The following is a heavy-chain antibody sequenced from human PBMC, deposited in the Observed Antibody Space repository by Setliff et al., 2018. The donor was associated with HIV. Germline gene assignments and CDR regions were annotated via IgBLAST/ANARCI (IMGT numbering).Heavy chain of an antibody. CDR3: ATRSAAAGSGPGAFDI. CDR2: FDPEDGET. CDR1: GGTFSSYA. J-gene: IGHJ3*02. V-gene: IGHV1-24*01. D-gene: IGHD6-13*01. Sequence: ASVKVSCKASGGTFSSYAISWVRQAPGQGLEWMGGFDPEDGETIYAQKFQGRVTMTEDTSTDTAYMELSSLRSEDTAVYYCATRSAAAGSGPGAFDIWGQGTMVTVSS.